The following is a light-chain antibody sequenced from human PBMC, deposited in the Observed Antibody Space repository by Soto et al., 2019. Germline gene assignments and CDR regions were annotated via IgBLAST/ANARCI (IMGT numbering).Light chain of an antibody. J-gene: IGLJ2*01. CDR3: SSYTSSSTLVV. V-gene: IGLV2-14*01. CDR1: SSDVGGYNS. CDR2: DVS. Sequence: QSALTQPDSVSGSPGQSITISCTGTSSDVGGYNSVSWYQQHPGKAPKLMIYDVSNRPSGVSNRFSGSKSVNTASLTISGLQAEDEADYYCSSYTSSSTLVVFGGGTKLPVL.